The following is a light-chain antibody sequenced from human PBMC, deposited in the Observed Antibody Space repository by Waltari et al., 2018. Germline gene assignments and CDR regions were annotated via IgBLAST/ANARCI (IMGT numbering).Light chain of an antibody. CDR3: SSYISSSTLEL. CDR2: DVS. J-gene: IGLJ2*01. CDR1: SSDVGGYHY. Sequence: QSALTQPASVSGSPGQSITISRTGTSSDVGGYHYVSWYQQHPGKAPKLMIYDVSNRPSGVSNRFSGSKSGNTASLTISGLQAEDEADYYCSSYISSSTLELFGGGTSLTVL. V-gene: IGLV2-14*03.